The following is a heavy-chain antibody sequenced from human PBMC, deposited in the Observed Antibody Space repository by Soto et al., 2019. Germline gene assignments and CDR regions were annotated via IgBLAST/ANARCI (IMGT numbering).Heavy chain of an antibody. V-gene: IGHV3-23*01. CDR2: ISGGGGST. CDR3: AKDREWRLKYFQH. CDR1: GFTFSSYA. Sequence: EVQLLESGGGLVQPGGSLRLSCAASGFTFSSYAMSWVRQAPGKGLEWVSAISGGGGSTYYADSVKGRFTISRDNSKNTLYLQMNSLRAEDTAVYYCAKDREWRLKYFQHWGQGTLVTVSS. J-gene: IGHJ1*01. D-gene: IGHD2-8*01.